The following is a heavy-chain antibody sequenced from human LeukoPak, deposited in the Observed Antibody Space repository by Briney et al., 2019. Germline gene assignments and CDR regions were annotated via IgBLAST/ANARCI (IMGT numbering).Heavy chain of an antibody. Sequence: SVKVSCKASGYTFISYGISWVRQAPGQGLEWMGRIIPILGIANYAQKFQGRVTITADKSTSTAYMELSSLRSEDTAVYYCARVGEGKQFDYWGQGTLVTVSS. J-gene: IGHJ4*02. CDR2: IIPILGIA. V-gene: IGHV1-69*04. D-gene: IGHD3-10*01. CDR3: ARVGEGKQFDY. CDR1: GYTFISYG.